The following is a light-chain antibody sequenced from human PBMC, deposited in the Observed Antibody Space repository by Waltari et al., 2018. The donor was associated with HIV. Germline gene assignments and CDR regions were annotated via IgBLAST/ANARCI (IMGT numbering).Light chain of an antibody. CDR1: NSNIGSHA. Sequence: QSVLTQSPSVSEAPGQRVTISCSGSNSNIGSHAVTWYRQSPGKPPKLLVYHDAFIPSGVSDRWSASKSGTSASLAINDLQSEDESLYYCATWDDGLNALLFGGGTKVTVL. CDR3: ATWDDGLNALL. V-gene: IGLV1-36*01. J-gene: IGLJ2*01. CDR2: HDA.